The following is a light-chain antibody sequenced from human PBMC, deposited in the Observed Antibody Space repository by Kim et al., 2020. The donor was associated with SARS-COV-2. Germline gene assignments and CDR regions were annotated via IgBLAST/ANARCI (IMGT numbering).Light chain of an antibody. V-gene: IGLV2-14*03. Sequence: QSITISCTGTSSDVGGYNYVSWFQQHPGKAPKLMIYDVDNRPSGVSNRFSGSKSGNTASLTISGLQAEDEADYYCSSYTSSDTLVFGGGTQLTVL. J-gene: IGLJ2*01. CDR2: DVD. CDR3: SSYTSSDTLV. CDR1: SSDVGGYNY.